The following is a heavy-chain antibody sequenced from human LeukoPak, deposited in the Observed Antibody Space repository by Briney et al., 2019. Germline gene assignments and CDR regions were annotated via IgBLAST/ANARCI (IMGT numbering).Heavy chain of an antibody. Sequence: PGASVTVSCKASGYTFTNYGISWVRQAPGQGLEWMGWISGYNANTNYVQKFQGRVTMTTDTSTHTAYMELRSLRSDDTAVYYCARGSHRLYDYVWGTYESKDYWGQGTLVTVSS. D-gene: IGHD3-16*01. CDR3: ARGSHRLYDYVWGTYESKDY. V-gene: IGHV1-18*01. J-gene: IGHJ4*02. CDR2: ISGYNANT. CDR1: GYTFTNYG.